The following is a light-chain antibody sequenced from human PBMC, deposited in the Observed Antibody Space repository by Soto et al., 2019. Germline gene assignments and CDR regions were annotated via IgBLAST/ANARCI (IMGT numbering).Light chain of an antibody. CDR3: LLFYGDGVV. CDR2: STT. J-gene: IGLJ2*01. V-gene: IGLV7-43*01. CDR1: TGAVTSGYY. Sequence: QAVVTQEPSLTVSPGGTVTLTCASSTGAVTSGYYPNWFQQKPGQPPRALIYSTTYKHSWTPARFSGSLPGGKAALTLSGAQPEDEAEYYCLLFYGDGVVFGGGTKLTVL.